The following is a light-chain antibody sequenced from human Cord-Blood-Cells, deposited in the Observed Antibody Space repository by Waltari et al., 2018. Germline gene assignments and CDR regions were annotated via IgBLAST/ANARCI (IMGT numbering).Light chain of an antibody. V-gene: IGLV1-47*01. CDR3: AAWDDSLSGWV. J-gene: IGLJ3*02. CDR1: SSNIGSNY. CDR2: RNN. Sequence: ISCSGSSSNIGSNYVYWYQQLPGTAPKLLIYRNNQRPSGVPDRFSGSKSGTSASLAISGLRYEDEADYYCAAWDDSLSGWVFGGGTKLTVL.